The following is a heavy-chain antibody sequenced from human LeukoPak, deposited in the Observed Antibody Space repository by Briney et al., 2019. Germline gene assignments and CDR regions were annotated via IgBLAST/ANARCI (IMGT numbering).Heavy chain of an antibody. D-gene: IGHD2/OR15-2a*01. CDR2: IYYSGDS. CDR3: ARHENIIMVPTAHAFDY. J-gene: IGHJ4*02. Sequence: PSETLSLTCTVSGGSISSSNYYWGWIRQPPGKGLEWIGTIYYSGDSYYNPSLKSRASISVDTSKNRFSLNLSSVTAADTAVYFCARHENIIMVPTAHAFDYWGQGALVTVSS. V-gene: IGHV4-39*01. CDR1: GGSISSSNYY.